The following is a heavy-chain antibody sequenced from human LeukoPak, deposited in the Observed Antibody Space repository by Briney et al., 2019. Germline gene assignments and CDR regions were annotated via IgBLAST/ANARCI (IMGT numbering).Heavy chain of an antibody. CDR1: GYTFTSYG. D-gene: IGHD6-13*01. J-gene: IGHJ4*02. CDR2: ISAYNGNT. V-gene: IGHV1-18*01. Sequence: ASVKVSCKASGYTFTSYGISWVRQAPGQGLEWMGWISAYNGNTNYAQKLQGRVTMTTDTSTSTAYMELRSLRFDDTAVYYCARDGGRRGRSIAAAGTTYYWGQGTLVTVSS. CDR3: ARDGGRRGRSIAAAGTTYY.